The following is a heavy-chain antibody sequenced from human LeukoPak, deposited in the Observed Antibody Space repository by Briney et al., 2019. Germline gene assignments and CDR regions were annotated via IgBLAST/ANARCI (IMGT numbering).Heavy chain of an antibody. Sequence: GGSLRLSCAASGFTFDDYGMSWVRQAPGKGLEWVSGINWNGGSTGYADSVKGRFTISRDNAKNSLYLQMNSLRAEGTALYYCARSHDYGVAYYFDYWGQGTLVTVSS. CDR3: ARSHDYGVAYYFDY. CDR1: GFTFDDYG. V-gene: IGHV3-20*04. D-gene: IGHD4-17*01. J-gene: IGHJ4*02. CDR2: INWNGGST.